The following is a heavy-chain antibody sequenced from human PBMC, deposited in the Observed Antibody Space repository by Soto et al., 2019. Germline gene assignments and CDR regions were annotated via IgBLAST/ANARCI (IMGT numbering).Heavy chain of an antibody. CDR1: GFTFSSYG. J-gene: IGHJ3*02. D-gene: IGHD3-16*01. Sequence: HPGGSLRLSCAASGFTFSSYGMHWVRQAPGKGLEWVSVISYDGSNKYYADSVKGRFTISRDNAKNTLYLQMNSLRAEDTAVYYCARELAVWCAFDIWGQGTMVTVSS. V-gene: IGHV3-30*03. CDR3: ARELAVWCAFDI. CDR2: ISYDGSNK.